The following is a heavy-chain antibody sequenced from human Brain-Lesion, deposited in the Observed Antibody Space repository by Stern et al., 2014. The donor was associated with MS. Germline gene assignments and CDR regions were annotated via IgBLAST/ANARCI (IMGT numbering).Heavy chain of an antibody. CDR3: ARATAVPGTTWFGP. D-gene: IGHD5-24*01. J-gene: IGHJ5*02. CDR1: TDSMSSYY. CDR2: IYTSGDP. V-gene: IGHV4-4*07. Sequence: VQLVESGPGLVKPSETLSLTCTVSTDSMSSYYWSWIRQPAGKGLEWIGRIYTSGDPNYTPSLKSRVTLSIDPSKKQFSLKLRSVTAADTAVYYCARATAVPGTTWFGPWGQGTLVTVSS.